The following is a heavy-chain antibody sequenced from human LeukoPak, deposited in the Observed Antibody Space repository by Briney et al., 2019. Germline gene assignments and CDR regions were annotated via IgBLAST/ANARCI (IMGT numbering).Heavy chain of an antibody. CDR1: GMTFSDYW. CDR2: ISGDGRDI. CDR3: ALHPRSLLH. D-gene: IGHD2-15*01. V-gene: IGHV3-11*01. Sequence: PGGSLRLSCAASGMTFSDYWMTWVRQAPGEGLEWLAYISGDGRDIYSAASVKGRFTISRDNSKNSLYLQMNSLRPDDTALYYCALHPRSLLHWGHGTLVTVSS. J-gene: IGHJ4*01.